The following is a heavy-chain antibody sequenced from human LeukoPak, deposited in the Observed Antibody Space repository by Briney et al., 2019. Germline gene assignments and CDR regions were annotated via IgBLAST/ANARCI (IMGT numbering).Heavy chain of an antibody. CDR3: ARHVSVSDSSSYFDY. Sequence: GESLKISCEASGYSFANKWIGWVRQMPGKGLEWMGIIYPRDSDTRYSPSFQGRVTISADKSITTAYLQWSSLKASDSAMYYCARHVSVSDSSSYFDYWGQGTLVTVSS. CDR2: IYPRDSDT. V-gene: IGHV5-51*01. D-gene: IGHD6-6*01. J-gene: IGHJ4*02. CDR1: GYSFANKW.